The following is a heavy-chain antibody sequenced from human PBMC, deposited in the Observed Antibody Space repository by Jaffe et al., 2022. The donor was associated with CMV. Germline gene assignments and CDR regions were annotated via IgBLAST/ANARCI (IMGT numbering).Heavy chain of an antibody. CDR3: ARDDAIFGVDLYWYFDV. CDR2: IWYDGSNK. D-gene: IGHD3-3*01. Sequence: QVQLVESGGGVVQPGRSLRLSCAASGFTFSSYGMHWVRQAPGKGLEWVAIIWYDGSNKYYADSVKGRFTISRDNSKNTVYLQMNSLTIEDTAIYYCARDDAIFGVDLYWYFDVWGRGTLVTVSS. CDR1: GFTFSSYG. V-gene: IGHV3-33*01. J-gene: IGHJ2*01.